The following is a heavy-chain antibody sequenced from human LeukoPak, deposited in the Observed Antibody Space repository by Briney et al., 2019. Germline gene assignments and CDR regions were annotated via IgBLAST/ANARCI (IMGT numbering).Heavy chain of an antibody. Sequence: SETLSLTCTVSGVSVSDINYFWGWIRQPPGKGLEWIGSIYYSGDTYYNPSLKSRVTISVDTSKNQFSLKLSSVTAADTAVYYCARHLDYISPWGQGTLVTVSS. V-gene: IGHV4-39*01. CDR2: IYYSGDT. J-gene: IGHJ4*02. CDR3: ARHLDYISP. CDR1: GVSVSDINYF. D-gene: IGHD4-11*01.